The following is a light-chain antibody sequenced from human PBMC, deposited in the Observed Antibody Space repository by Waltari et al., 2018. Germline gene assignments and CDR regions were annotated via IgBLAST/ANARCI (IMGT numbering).Light chain of an antibody. CDR2: GAC. J-gene: IGKJ1*01. CDR3: QNHERLPAM. V-gene: IGKV3-20*01. Sequence: EFVLPQSPGTLPLSPGARSTPSCRARQMFSRYVAWYQQKPGQAPRLLIYGACSRATVIPGRFSGSGAGTDFSLTSSRLEPEDFEVYYCQNHERLPAMFGQGTKVEIK. CDR1: QMFSRY.